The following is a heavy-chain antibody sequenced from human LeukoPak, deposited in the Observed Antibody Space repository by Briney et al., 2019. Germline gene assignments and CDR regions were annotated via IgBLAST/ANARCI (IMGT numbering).Heavy chain of an antibody. V-gene: IGHV4-34*01. CDR3: ARGPIWDY. J-gene: IGHJ4*02. CDR1: GGSFCGYY. D-gene: IGHD2-21*01. Sequence: PSETLSLTCAVYGGSFCGYYWSWIRQPPGKGLEWIGEINHSGSTNYNPSLKSRVTISVDTSKNQFSLKLSSVTAADTAVYYCARGPIWDYWGQGTLVTVSS. CDR2: INHSGST.